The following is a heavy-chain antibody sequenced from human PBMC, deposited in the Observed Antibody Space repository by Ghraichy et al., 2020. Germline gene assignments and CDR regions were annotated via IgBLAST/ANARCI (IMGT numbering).Heavy chain of an antibody. CDR1: GASISSSSYY. V-gene: IGHV4-39*01. Sequence: SETLSLTCTVSGASISSSSYYWGWIRQPPGKGLEWIGSIYHSGTTYYSPSLKSRVTISVDTSTNQFSLKLSSVTAADTAVYDCARVKILEPFDPWGQGTLVAVSS. J-gene: IGHJ5*02. CDR2: IYHSGTT. D-gene: IGHD3-3*01. CDR3: ARVKILEPFDP.